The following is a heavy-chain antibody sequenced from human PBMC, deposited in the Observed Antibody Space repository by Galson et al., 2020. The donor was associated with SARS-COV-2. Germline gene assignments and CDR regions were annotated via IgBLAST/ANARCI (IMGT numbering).Heavy chain of an antibody. CDR3: TTDDGQGSYSNWLDP. D-gene: IGHD3-10*01. V-gene: IGHV3-15*01. CDR2: ITSKTDGETT. J-gene: IGHJ5*02. Sequence: GESLKISCAASGFSFSDAWMTWVRQAPGKGLEWVGRITSKTDGETTDYAAPVKGRFSISRDDSKNTVYLQMNSLKTEDTAMYYCTTDDGQGSYSNWLDPWGQGTLVTVSS. CDR1: GFSFSDAW.